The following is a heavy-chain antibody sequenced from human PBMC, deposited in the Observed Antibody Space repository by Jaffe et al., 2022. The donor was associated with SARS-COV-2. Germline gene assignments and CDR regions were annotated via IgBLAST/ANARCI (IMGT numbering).Heavy chain of an antibody. V-gene: IGHV5-51*01. CDR2: IYPGDSET. D-gene: IGHD3-10*01. J-gene: IGHJ3*02. Sequence: EVQLVQSRAEMKKPGESLKISCEGSGYSFANYWIGWVRQMPGKGPEWMGIIYPGDSETRYSPSFQGQVTISADKSISTAYLQWSSLKVSDTAIYYCARRHYYASGNSYFDAFDIWGQGTKVTVSS. CDR1: GYSFANYW. CDR3: ARRHYYASGNSYFDAFDI.